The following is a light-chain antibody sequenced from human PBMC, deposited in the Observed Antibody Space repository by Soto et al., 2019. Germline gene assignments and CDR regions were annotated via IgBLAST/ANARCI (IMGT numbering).Light chain of an antibody. J-gene: IGKJ1*01. Sequence: DIVMTQSPDSLAVSVGERATLKCKSSQSVLHSSNNKNYLAWYQVKPGQAPQLLISWASTRESGVPDRFSGSGSGTDFTLTISSLQAADVAVYYCQQYFSSPWTFGQGTKVEIK. CDR1: QSVLHSSNNKNY. CDR2: WAS. CDR3: QQYFSSPWT. V-gene: IGKV4-1*01.